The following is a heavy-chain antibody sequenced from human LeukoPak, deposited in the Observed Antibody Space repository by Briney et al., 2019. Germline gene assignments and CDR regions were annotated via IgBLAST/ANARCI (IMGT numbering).Heavy chain of an antibody. CDR2: ISGSGGST. J-gene: IGHJ4*02. CDR1: GFTFSSYA. CDR3: AKGWGPPSIAVAGTGFDY. D-gene: IGHD6-19*01. V-gene: IGHV3-23*01. Sequence: PGGSLRPSCAASGFTFSSYAMSWVRQAPGKGLEWVSAISGSGGSTYYADSVKGRFTISRDNSKNTLYLQMNSLRAEDTAVYYCAKGWGPPSIAVAGTGFDYWGQGTLVTVPS.